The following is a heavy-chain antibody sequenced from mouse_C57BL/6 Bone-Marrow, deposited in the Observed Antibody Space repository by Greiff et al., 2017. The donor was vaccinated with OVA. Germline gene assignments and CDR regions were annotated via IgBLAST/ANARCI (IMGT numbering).Heavy chain of an antibody. CDR3: ARGGPSSFAY. D-gene: IGHD3-1*01. CDR2: INPNNGGT. J-gene: IGHJ3*01. Sequence: EVKVVESGPELVKPGASVKIPCKASGYTFTDYNMDWVKQSHGKSLEWIGDINPNNGGTIYNQKFKGKATLTVDKSSSTAYMELRSLTSEDTAVYYCARGGPSSFAYWGQGTLVTVSA. V-gene: IGHV1-18*01. CDR1: GYTFTDYN.